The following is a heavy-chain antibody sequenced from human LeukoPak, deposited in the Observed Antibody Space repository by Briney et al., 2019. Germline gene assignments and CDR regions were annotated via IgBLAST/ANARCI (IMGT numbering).Heavy chain of an antibody. CDR2: IRYDGSNK. CDR3: AKDGDSSSLPNFDY. D-gene: IGHD6-6*01. CDR1: GFTFSSYG. V-gene: IGHV3-30*02. Sequence: GGSLRLSCAASGFTFSSYGMHWVRQAPGKGLEGVAFIRYDGSNKYYADSVKGRFTISRDNSKNTLYLQMNSLRAEDTAVYYCAKDGDSSSLPNFDYWGQGTLVTVSS. J-gene: IGHJ4*02.